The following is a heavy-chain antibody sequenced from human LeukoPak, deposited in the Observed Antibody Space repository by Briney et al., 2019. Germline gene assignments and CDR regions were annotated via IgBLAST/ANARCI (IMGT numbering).Heavy chain of an antibody. D-gene: IGHD3-22*01. Sequence: GGSLRLSCAASGFTFSSCSMNWVRQAPGKGLEWASSISSSSSSTYYADSVKGRFTISRDNAKNSLYLQVSSLRAEDTAVYYCARAPPHLSSGWYYFDYWGQGTLVTVSS. CDR3: ARAPPHLSSGWYYFDY. CDR1: GFTFSSCS. J-gene: IGHJ4*02. CDR2: ISSSSSST. V-gene: IGHV3-21*01.